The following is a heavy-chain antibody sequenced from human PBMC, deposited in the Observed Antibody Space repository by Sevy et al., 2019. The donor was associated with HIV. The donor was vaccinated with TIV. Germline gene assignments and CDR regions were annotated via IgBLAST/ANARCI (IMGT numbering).Heavy chain of an antibody. V-gene: IGHV3-21*01. CDR3: ARGYDYVWGTPPTPSYYYYGMDV. CDR1: GFTFSSYS. Sequence: GGSLRLSCAASGFTFSSYSMNWVRQAPGKGLEWVSSISSSSSYIYYADSVKGRFTISRDNAKNSLYLQMNSLRAEDTAVYYCARGYDYVWGTPPTPSYYYYGMDVWGQGTTVTVSS. D-gene: IGHD3-16*01. J-gene: IGHJ6*02. CDR2: ISSSSSYI.